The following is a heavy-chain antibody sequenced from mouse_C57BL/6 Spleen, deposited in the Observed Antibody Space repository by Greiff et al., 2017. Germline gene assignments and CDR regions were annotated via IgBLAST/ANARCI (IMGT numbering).Heavy chain of an antibody. CDR1: GFTFSDYY. CDR2: INYDGSST. V-gene: IGHV5-16*01. J-gene: IGHJ1*03. D-gene: IGHD6-1*01. Sequence: EVKLVESEGGLVQPGSSMKLSCTASGFTFSDYYMAWVRQVPEKGLEWVANINYDGSSTYYLDSLKSRFIISRDNAKNILYLQMSSLKSEDTATYYCARDSNPLGYFDVWGTGTTVTVSS. CDR3: ARDSNPLGYFDV.